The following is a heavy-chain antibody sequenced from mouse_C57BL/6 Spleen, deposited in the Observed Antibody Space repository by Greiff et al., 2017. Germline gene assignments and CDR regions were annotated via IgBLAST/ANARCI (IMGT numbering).Heavy chain of an antibody. D-gene: IGHD2-3*01. CDR2: IRNKANGYTT. CDR1: GFTFTDYY. Sequence: EVHLVESGGGLVQPGGSLSLSCAASGFTFTDYYMSWVRQPPGKALEWLGFIRNKANGYTTEYSASVKGRFTISRDNSQSILYLQMNALRAEDSATYYCARWAIYDGYYMYYFDYWGQGTTLTVSS. V-gene: IGHV7-3*01. CDR3: ARWAIYDGYYMYYFDY. J-gene: IGHJ2*01.